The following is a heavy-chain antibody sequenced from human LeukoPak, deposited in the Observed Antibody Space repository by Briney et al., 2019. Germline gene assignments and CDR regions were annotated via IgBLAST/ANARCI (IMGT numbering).Heavy chain of an antibody. V-gene: IGHV4-59*11. CDR3: ARLKGHYYDSSGSYRDI. CDR1: GDSISGHY. CDR2: IYYSGST. Sequence: SETLSLTCTVSGDSISGHYWSWIRQPPGKGLEWIGYIYYSGSTHYTPSLKSRVTISVDRSKNQFSLKLTSVTAADTAVYYCARLKGHYYDSSGSYRDIWGQGTMVTVST. D-gene: IGHD3-22*01. J-gene: IGHJ3*02.